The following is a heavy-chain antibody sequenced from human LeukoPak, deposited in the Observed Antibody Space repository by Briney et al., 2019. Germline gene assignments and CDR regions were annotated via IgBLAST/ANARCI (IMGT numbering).Heavy chain of an antibody. Sequence: SETLSLTCNVSGHSLSSYYWRWIRQPPGKGLEWSGYIYYSGSTNYNPSLKSRVTISVDTSKNQFSLKLSSVTAADTAVYYCARRGSGSWWVFDYWGQGTLVTVSS. CDR1: GHSLSSYY. V-gene: IGHV4-59*01. J-gene: IGHJ4*02. D-gene: IGHD6-19*01. CDR3: ARRGSGSWWVFDY. CDR2: IYYSGST.